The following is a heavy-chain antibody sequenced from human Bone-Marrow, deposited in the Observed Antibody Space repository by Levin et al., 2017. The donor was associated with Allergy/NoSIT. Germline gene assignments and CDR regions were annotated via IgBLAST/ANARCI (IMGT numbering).Heavy chain of an antibody. D-gene: IGHD6-19*01. CDR1: GYTFTGNY. CDR3: ARGKDVAVAVAVNPFDY. Sequence: GESLKISCKASGYTFTGNYIHWVRQTPGQGLEWMGRINPNSGDTAYAQNFQGRVTMTRDTSIRTAYVELSRLRSDDTAVYYCARGKDVAVAVAVNPFDYWGQGTLVAVSS. V-gene: IGHV1-2*06. CDR2: INPNSGDT. J-gene: IGHJ4*02.